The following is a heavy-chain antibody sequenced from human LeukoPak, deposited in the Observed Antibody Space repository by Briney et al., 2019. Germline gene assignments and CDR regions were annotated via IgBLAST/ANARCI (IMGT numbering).Heavy chain of an antibody. D-gene: IGHD3-22*01. V-gene: IGHV1-69*04. J-gene: IGHJ4*02. CDR3: ARDIRYDSSGYYYEYY. CDR2: IIPILGIA. Sequence: SLKVSCKASGGTFSSYATSWVRQTPGQGLEWMGVIIPILGIANYAQKFQGRVTITADKSTSTAYMELSSLRSEDTAVYYCARDIRYDSSGYYYEYYWGQGTLVTVSS. CDR1: GGTFSSYA.